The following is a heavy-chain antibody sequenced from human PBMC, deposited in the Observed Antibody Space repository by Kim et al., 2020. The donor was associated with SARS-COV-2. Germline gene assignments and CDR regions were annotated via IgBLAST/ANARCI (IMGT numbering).Heavy chain of an antibody. V-gene: IGHV3-23*01. CDR3: SKDLWHFSGKDF. Sequence: GGSLRLSCAASGFTFTNNAMNWVRQAPGKGLEWVAGIGGDERTYYADSLNGRFTIFRDNSQSTLYLQMNSLRSADTAKVYCSKDLWHFSGKDFWGQGAL. J-gene: IGHJ4*02. CDR1: GFTFTNNA. CDR2: IGGDERT. D-gene: IGHD3-10*01.